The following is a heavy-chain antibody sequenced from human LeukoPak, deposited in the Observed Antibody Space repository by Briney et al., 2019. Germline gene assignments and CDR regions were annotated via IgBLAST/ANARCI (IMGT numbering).Heavy chain of an antibody. V-gene: IGHV1-69*01. Sequence: SVKVSCKASGGTFSSCAISWVRQAPGQGLEWMGGIIPIFGTANYAQKFQGRVTITADESTSTAYMELSSLRSEDTAVYYCARGPSIAARAFDYWGQGTLVTVSS. CDR2: IIPIFGTA. D-gene: IGHD6-6*01. J-gene: IGHJ4*02. CDR1: GGTFSSCA. CDR3: ARGPSIAARAFDY.